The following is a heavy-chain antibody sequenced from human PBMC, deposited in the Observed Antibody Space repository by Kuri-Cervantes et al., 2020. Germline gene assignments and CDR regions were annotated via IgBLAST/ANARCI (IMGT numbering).Heavy chain of an antibody. Sequence: GESLKISCAASAFIISDYWMHWVRQTPGKGLVWVSRINSGGGGTDYADSVKGRFTISRDNAKNSLYLQMNSLRAEDTAVYYCARDKWLRFSTVGSLDYWGQGTLVTVSS. CDR3: ARDKWLRFSTVGSLDY. V-gene: IGHV3-74*01. J-gene: IGHJ4*02. CDR1: AFIISDYW. D-gene: IGHD5-12*01. CDR2: INSGGGGT.